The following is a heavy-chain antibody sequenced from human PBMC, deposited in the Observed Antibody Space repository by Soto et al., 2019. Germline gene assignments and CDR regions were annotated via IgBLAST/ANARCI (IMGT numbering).Heavy chain of an antibody. Sequence: ASVKVSCKASGYTFTSYGISWVRQAPGQGLEWMGWISAYNGNTNYAQKLQGRVTMTTDTSTSTAYMELRSLRSDDTAVYYCARGPVYSNYGARKNRESAFDIWGQGTMVTVSS. CDR3: ARGPVYSNYGARKNRESAFDI. CDR2: ISAYNGNT. CDR1: GYTFTSYG. J-gene: IGHJ3*02. D-gene: IGHD4-4*01. V-gene: IGHV1-18*01.